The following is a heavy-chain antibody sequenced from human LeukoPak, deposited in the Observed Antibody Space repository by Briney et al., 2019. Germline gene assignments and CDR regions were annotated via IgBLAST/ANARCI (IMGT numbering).Heavy chain of an antibody. J-gene: IGHJ6*04. CDR3: AELGITMIGGV. V-gene: IGHV3-48*03. CDR1: GFTFFYYE. CDR2: ISSSGSTI. D-gene: IGHD3-10*02. Sequence: PGGSLRLSCATSGFTFFYYEMNWVRQAPGKGLEWVSYISSSGSTIYYADSVKGRFTISRDNAKNSLYLQMNSLRAEDTAVYYCAELGITMIGGVWGKGTTVTISS.